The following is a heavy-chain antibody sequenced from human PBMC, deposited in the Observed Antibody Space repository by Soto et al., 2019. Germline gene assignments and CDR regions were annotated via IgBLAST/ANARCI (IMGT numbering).Heavy chain of an antibody. D-gene: IGHD4-4*01. Sequence: QVQLVESGGGVVQPGRFLRLSCAASGFTFSSYAMHWVRQAPGKGLEWVAVISYDGSNKYYADSVKGRFTISRDNSKNTLYLQMNSLRAEDTAVYYCARGQARRALNYVSYWGQGTLVTVSS. V-gene: IGHV3-30-3*01. CDR1: GFTFSSYA. CDR3: ARGQARRALNYVSY. J-gene: IGHJ4*02. CDR2: ISYDGSNK.